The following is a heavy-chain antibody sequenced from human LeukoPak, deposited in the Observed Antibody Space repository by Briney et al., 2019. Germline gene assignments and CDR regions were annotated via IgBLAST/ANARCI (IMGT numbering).Heavy chain of an antibody. CDR3: ARRGDAFDI. J-gene: IGHJ3*02. CDR1: GGSISSHY. V-gene: IGHV4-59*11. CDR2: IYYSGST. Sequence: PSEALSLTCTDSGGSISSHYWSWIRQPPGEGLEWIGYIYYSGSTNYNPSLKSRVTISVDTSKSQFSLKLSSVTAADTAVYYCARRGDAFDIWGQGTMVTVSS.